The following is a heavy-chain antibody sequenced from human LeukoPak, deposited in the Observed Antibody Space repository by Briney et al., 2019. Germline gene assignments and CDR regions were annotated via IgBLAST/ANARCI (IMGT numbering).Heavy chain of an antibody. D-gene: IGHD5-12*01. CDR1: GFSFSSCA. Sequence: GGSLRLSCAASGFSFSSCAMSWARQAPGKGPQWVSGVSDDGNSRYYADSLKGRFTISRDNSANTVYLQMNNLADEDTAVYYCAKAPYSGYDFGDYWGQGTLVTVSS. CDR3: AKAPYSGYDFGDY. CDR2: VSDDGNSR. J-gene: IGHJ4*02. V-gene: IGHV3-23*01.